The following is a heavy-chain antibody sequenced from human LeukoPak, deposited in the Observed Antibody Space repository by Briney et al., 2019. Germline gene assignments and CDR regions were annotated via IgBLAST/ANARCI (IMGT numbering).Heavy chain of an antibody. CDR2: IKSKSRGGTT. V-gene: IGHV3-15*01. D-gene: IGHD1-1*01. Sequence: PGGSLRLSCAAPGFTFSDASMSWVRQAPGKGLEWLGRIKSKSRGGTTDYAAPVKASFTVARDESTNTLYLQMNNRRTEDTAVYYCATSGQHWDVFDFWGQGTLVTVSS. CDR1: GFTFSDAS. J-gene: IGHJ4*02. CDR3: ATSGQHWDVFDF.